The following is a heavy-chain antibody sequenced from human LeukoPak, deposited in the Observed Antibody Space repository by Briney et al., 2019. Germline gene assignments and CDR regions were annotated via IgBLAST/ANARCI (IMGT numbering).Heavy chain of an antibody. V-gene: IGHV4-31*03. J-gene: IGHJ4*02. Sequence: SSETLPLTCTVSGGSISSGGYHWSWIRQHPGKGLEWIGYIYYSGSTYYNPSLKSRVSMSVDTSKNQFSLKLSSVTAADTAVYYCASGRGPDYFATSGVDYWGQGTLVTVSS. CDR2: IYYSGST. D-gene: IGHD3-22*01. CDR1: GGSISSGGYH. CDR3: ASGRGPDYFATSGVDY.